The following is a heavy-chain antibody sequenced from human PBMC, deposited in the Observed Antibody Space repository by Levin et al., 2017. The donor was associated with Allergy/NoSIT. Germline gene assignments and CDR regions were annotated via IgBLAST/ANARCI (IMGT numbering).Heavy chain of an antibody. Sequence: GESLKISCKASGYTFTSYDINWVRQATGQGLEWMGWMNPNSGNTGYAQKFQGRVTMTRNTSISTAYMELSSLRSEDTAVYYCARGMGIQLWLSLFSYYGMDVWGQGTTVTVSS. CDR1: GYTFTSYD. CDR3: ARGMGIQLWLSLFSYYGMDV. CDR2: MNPNSGNT. D-gene: IGHD5-18*01. J-gene: IGHJ6*02. V-gene: IGHV1-8*01.